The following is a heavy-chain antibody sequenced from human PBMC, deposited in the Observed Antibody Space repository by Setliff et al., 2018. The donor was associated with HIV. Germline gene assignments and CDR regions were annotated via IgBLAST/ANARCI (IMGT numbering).Heavy chain of an antibody. CDR2: IYYGGII. CDR1: GDSITNSFYF. CDR3: ARQVKYSSSPLHFDS. V-gene: IGHV4-39*01. Sequence: PSETLSLTCTVSGDSITNSFYFWAWIRQPPGKGLEWIGSIYYGGIIDYNPSLKSRVTISVDTPKNRFSLRLDSVTAADAAIHYCARQVKYSSSPLHFDSWGQGTLVTVSS. J-gene: IGHJ4*02. D-gene: IGHD6-13*01.